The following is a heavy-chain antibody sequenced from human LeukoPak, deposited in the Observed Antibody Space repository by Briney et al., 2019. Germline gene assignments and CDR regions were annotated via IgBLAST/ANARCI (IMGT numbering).Heavy chain of an antibody. D-gene: IGHD4-11*01. Sequence: PSETLSLTCAVSGYSISSGYYWGWIRQPPGKGLEWIGSIYHSGSTYYNPSLKSRVTISVDTSKNQFSLKLSFVTAADTAVYYCARHVYSNYYFDYWGQGTLVTVSS. J-gene: IGHJ4*02. V-gene: IGHV4-38-2*01. CDR2: IYHSGST. CDR3: ARHVYSNYYFDY. CDR1: GYSISSGYY.